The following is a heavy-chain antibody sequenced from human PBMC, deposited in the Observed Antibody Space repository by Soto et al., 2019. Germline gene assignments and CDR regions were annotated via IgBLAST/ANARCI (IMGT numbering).Heavy chain of an antibody. J-gene: IGHJ3*02. CDR2: IYYSGST. V-gene: IGHV4-39*01. Sequence: SETLSLTCTVSGGSISSSSYYWGWIRQPPGKGLEWIVSIYYSGSTYYTPSLKSRVTISVDTSKNQFSLKLSSVTAADTAVYYCARHAVYGYDSSGYYLAAAFDIWGQGTMVTVSS. CDR1: GGSISSSSYY. D-gene: IGHD3-22*01. CDR3: ARHAVYGYDSSGYYLAAAFDI.